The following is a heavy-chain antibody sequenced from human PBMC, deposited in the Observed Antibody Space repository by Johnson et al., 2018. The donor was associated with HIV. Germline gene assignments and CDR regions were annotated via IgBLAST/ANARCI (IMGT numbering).Heavy chain of an antibody. V-gene: IGHV3-30*04. CDR2: ISDDVSST. J-gene: IGHJ3*02. CDR3: ARGPLFYYSSGLWAFDI. CDR1: GFTFSSFT. Sequence: QVQLVESGGGLVQPGGSLRLSCAASGFTFSSFTMHWVRQAPGKGLEWVAFISDDVSSTFYVDSVKGRFTISRDNSNNTLYLQMSGLSAEDTALYYCARGPLFYYSSGLWAFDIWGQGTMVTVSS. D-gene: IGHD3-10*01.